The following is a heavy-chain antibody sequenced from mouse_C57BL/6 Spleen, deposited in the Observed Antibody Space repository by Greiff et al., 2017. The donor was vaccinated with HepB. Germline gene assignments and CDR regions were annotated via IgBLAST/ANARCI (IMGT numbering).Heavy chain of an antibody. CDR1: GYTFTSYW. D-gene: IGHD1-1*01. J-gene: IGHJ3*01. CDR2: ICPGSGST. V-gene: IGHV1-55*01. CDR3: ARRITLLATEPWFAY. Sequence: QVQLQQPGAELVKPGASVKMSCTASGYTFTSYWITWVQQRPGQGLEWIGAICPGSGSTNYNEKFKGKATLTVDTSSSTAYMQLSSLTSEDSAVYYGARRITLLATEPWFAYWGQGTLVTVSA.